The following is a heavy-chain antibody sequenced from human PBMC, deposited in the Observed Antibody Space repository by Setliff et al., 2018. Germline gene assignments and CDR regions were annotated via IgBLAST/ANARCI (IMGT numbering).Heavy chain of an antibody. CDR2: IYTSGST. Sequence: SETLSLTCTVSGGSNSRGSYDWSWIRQPAGKGLEWIGRIYTSGSTNYNPSLKSRVTISVDTSKNQFSLKLSSVTAADTAVYYCARGGYSYGLGGFPLDYWGQGTLVTVSS. CDR3: ARGGYSYGLGGFPLDY. CDR1: GGSNSRGSYD. J-gene: IGHJ4*02. D-gene: IGHD5-18*01. V-gene: IGHV4-61*02.